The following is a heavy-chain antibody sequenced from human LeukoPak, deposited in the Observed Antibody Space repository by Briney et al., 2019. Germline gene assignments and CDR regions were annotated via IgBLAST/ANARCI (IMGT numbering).Heavy chain of an antibody. CDR3: ARGRKGLGVYSSSWYGDY. D-gene: IGHD6-13*01. J-gene: IGHJ4*02. CDR2: INHSGST. V-gene: IGHV4-34*01. Sequence: SETLSLTCAVYGGSFSGYYWSWIRQPPGKGLEWIGEINHSGSTNYNPSLKSRVTISVDTSKNQFSLKLSSVTAADTAVYYCARGRKGLGVYSSSWYGDYWGQGTLVIVSS. CDR1: GGSFSGYY.